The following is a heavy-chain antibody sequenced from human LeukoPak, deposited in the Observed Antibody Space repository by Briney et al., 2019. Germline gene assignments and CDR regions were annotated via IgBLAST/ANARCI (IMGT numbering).Heavy chain of an antibody. CDR2: INHSGST. Sequence: SETLSLTCAVSGGSFSGYYWSWIRQPPGKGLEWIGEINHSGSTNYNPSLKSRVTISVDTSKNQFSLKLSSVTAADTAVYYCARASYPNWFDPWGQGTLVTVSS. CDR3: ARASYPNWFDP. D-gene: IGHD1-26*01. V-gene: IGHV4-34*01. CDR1: GGSFSGYY. J-gene: IGHJ5*02.